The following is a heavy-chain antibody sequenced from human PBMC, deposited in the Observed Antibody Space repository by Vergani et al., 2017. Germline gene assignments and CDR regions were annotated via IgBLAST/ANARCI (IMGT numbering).Heavy chain of an antibody. CDR3: AKHFRGWGIDY. CDR1: GFTFSNYD. V-gene: IGHV3-30*02. D-gene: IGHD3-16*01. J-gene: IGHJ4*02. CDR2: IQFDGSNQ. Sequence: QVQLVESGGGVVQRGGSLRLSCATSGFTFSNYDMQWIRQGPGKGLEFVAFIQFDGSNQYYADSVKGRFTRSRDFSKNTLYLQMNSLRTDDTSTYYCAKHFRGWGIDYWGQGTQVIVSS.